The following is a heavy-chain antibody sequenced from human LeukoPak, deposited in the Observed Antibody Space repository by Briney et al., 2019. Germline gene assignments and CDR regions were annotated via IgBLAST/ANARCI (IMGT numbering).Heavy chain of an antibody. CDR1: GFTFSDYY. CDR2: ISSSGSTI. Sequence: GGSLRLSCAASGFTFSDYYMSWIRQAPGKGLEWVSYISSSGSTIYYADSVKGRFTISRDNAKNSLYLQMNSLRAGDTAVYYCARMAAAVDFDYWGQGTLVTVSS. CDR3: ARMAAAVDFDY. J-gene: IGHJ4*02. D-gene: IGHD6-13*01. V-gene: IGHV3-11*01.